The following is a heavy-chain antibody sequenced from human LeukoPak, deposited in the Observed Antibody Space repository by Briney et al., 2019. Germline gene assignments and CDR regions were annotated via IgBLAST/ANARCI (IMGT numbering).Heavy chain of an antibody. CDR2: ISSTSRFM. CDR3: AKDKGREGDY. CDR1: GFTFSTYS. J-gene: IGHJ4*02. V-gene: IGHV3-21*01. Sequence: KPGGSLRLSCAASGFTFSTYSMNWVRQAPGKGLEWVSYISSTSRFMYYADSVKGRFTISRDNSKNTLYLQTSSLRPEDTAVYYCAKDKGREGDYWGQGNLVTVSS.